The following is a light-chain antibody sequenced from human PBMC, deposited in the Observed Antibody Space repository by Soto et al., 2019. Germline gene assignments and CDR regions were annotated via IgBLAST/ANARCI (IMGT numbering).Light chain of an antibody. CDR2: DVN. J-gene: IGLJ2*01. Sequence: QSALTQPASVSGSPGQSITISCTGTRSDIGAHNFVSWYQQHPGEAPHLILFDVNIRPSGVSNRFSGSKSGNTASLTISRLQAEDEADYYCTSWTTSTTMIFGGGTKLTVL. CDR3: TSWTTSTTMI. CDR1: RSDIGAHNF. V-gene: IGLV2-14*03.